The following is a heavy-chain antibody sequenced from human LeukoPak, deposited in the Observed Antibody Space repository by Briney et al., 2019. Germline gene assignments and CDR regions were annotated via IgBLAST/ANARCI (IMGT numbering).Heavy chain of an antibody. Sequence: PGGSLRLSCAASGFTFSYHWMTWVRQAPGKGLEWVANIKNDGTVKNYVDSVKGRFTISRDNAKNSLYLQMNSLRAEDTAVYYCARDRGRLRTPWYYYGMDVWGQGTTVTVSS. CDR1: GFTFSYHW. CDR3: ARDRGRLRTPWYYYGMDV. D-gene: IGHD5-12*01. V-gene: IGHV3-7*01. J-gene: IGHJ6*02. CDR2: IKNDGTVK.